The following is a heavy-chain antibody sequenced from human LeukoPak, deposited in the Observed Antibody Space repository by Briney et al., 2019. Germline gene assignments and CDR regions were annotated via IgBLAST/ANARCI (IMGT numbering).Heavy chain of an antibody. V-gene: IGHV1-24*01. J-gene: IGHJ4*02. D-gene: IGHD5-18*01. Sequence: GASVKVSCTVSGSSLTELSLYWVRQAPGKGLEWMGGFDVIDGETFYAQKFQGRATMTEDSSADTAYMELRSLTSDDTALYYCAAGRPYSLLDYWGQGTLVTVSS. CDR3: AAGRPYSLLDY. CDR2: FDVIDGET. CDR1: GSSLTELS.